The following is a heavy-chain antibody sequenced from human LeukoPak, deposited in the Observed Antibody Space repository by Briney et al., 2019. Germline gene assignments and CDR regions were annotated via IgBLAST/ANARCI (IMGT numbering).Heavy chain of an antibody. Sequence: SETLSLTCTVSGGSISSYYWSWIRQPAGKGLEWIGRIYTSGSTNYNPSLKSRVTMSVDTSKNQFSLKLSSVTAADTAVYYCARLRLSRRGAAPPAVSYMDVWGKGSTVTVSS. D-gene: IGHD1-26*01. CDR2: IYTSGST. CDR1: GGSISSYY. J-gene: IGHJ6*03. V-gene: IGHV4-4*07. CDR3: ARLRLSRRGAAPPAVSYMDV.